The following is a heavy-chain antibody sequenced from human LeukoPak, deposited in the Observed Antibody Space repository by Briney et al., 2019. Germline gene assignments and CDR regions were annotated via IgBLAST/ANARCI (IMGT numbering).Heavy chain of an antibody. J-gene: IGHJ4*02. Sequence: GGSLRLSCAGSGFTVSSTYMSWVRQAPGKGLEWVSTTYYDGTTYSGDSVKGRFSISRDNSKNTLYLQMNSLRAEDTAVYYCAKDAPVVVVAATDYWGQGTLVTVSS. CDR1: GFTVSSTY. V-gene: IGHV3-53*01. D-gene: IGHD2-15*01. CDR2: TYYDGTT. CDR3: AKDAPVVVVAATDY.